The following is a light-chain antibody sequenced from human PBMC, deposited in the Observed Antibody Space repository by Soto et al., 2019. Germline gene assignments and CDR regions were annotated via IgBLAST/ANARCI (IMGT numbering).Light chain of an antibody. CDR3: QQRSNWPT. Sequence: EIVLTQSPATLALSPGERATLSSRASQSVNSYLAWYQQKPGQAPRLLIYDASNRATGIPARFSGSGSGTDFTLTISSLEPEDFAVYYCQQRSNWPTFGQGTKVDIK. CDR2: DAS. V-gene: IGKV3-11*01. CDR1: QSVNSY. J-gene: IGKJ1*01.